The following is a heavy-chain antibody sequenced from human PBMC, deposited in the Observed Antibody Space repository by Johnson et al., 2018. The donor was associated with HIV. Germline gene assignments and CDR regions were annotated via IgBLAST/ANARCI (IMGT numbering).Heavy chain of an antibody. Sequence: QVQLVESGGGVVQPGRSLRLSCAASGFTFSDYYMSWIRQAPGKGLEWVSYISSSGSTIYYADSVKGRFTISRDNAKNSLYLQMNSLRAEDTAVYYCARSTYCGGDCYSVAFDIWGQGTMVTVSS. J-gene: IGHJ3*02. CDR1: GFTFSDYY. D-gene: IGHD2-21*01. CDR2: ISSSGSTI. V-gene: IGHV3-11*04. CDR3: ARSTYCGGDCYSVAFDI.